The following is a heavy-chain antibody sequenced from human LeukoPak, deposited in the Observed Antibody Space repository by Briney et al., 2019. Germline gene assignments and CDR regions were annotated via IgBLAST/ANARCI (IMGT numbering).Heavy chain of an antibody. V-gene: IGHV4-39*07. CDR3: ARFLRGATNALEI. Sequence: PSETLSLTCTVSGGSISSSSYYWGWIRQPPGKGLEWIGSIYYSGSTYYNPSLKSRVTISVDTSKNQFSLKLSSVTAADTAVYYCARFLRGATNALEIWGQGTMVTVSS. CDR1: GGSISSSSYY. J-gene: IGHJ3*02. CDR2: IYYSGST. D-gene: IGHD1-26*01.